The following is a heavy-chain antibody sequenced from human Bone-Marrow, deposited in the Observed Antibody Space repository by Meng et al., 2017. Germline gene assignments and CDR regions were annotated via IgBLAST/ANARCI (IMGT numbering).Heavy chain of an antibody. J-gene: IGHJ4*02. CDR2: IIPIFGTA. CDR3: ARVVIRGYEVLGY. D-gene: IGHD3-10*01. CDR1: GGTFSSYA. Sequence: QGQLVQSGGEVKKPGSSVKVSCKASGGTFSSYAISWVRQAPGQGLEWMGGIIPIFGTANYAQKFQGRVTITADESTSTAYMELSRLRSDDTAVYFCARVVIRGYEVLGYWGQGTLVTVAS. V-gene: IGHV1-69*01.